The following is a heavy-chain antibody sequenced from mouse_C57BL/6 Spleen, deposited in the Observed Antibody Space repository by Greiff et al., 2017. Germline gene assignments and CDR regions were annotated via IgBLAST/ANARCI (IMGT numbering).Heavy chain of an antibody. Sequence: EVQLQQSGPELVKPGASVKISCKASGYSFPGYYMHWVTHSPEQSLEWIGEINPRTGGTTYNQQFQAQATLTVDNSSSTAYMPLKSLTSEDSAVYYGARSDDYDFDDWGQGTTLTGAS. D-gene: IGHD2-4*01. CDR1: GYSFPGYY. J-gene: IGHJ2*01. V-gene: IGHV1-42*01. CDR3: ARSDDYDFDD. CDR2: INPRTGGT.